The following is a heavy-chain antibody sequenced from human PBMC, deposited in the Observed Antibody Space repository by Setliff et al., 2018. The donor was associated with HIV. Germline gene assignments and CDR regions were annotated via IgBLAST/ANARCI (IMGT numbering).Heavy chain of an antibody. CDR3: ARPLDGYTSDFDY. CDR1: GGSITNNNNNY. CDR2: TYYGSGVT. D-gene: IGHD5-12*01. J-gene: IGHJ4*02. V-gene: IGHV4-39*01. Sequence: NPSETLSLTCTVSGGSITNNNNNYWGWIRQPPGKGLEWIGSTYYGSGVTYYNPSLKSRVTISVDASKNQFSLKLTSVTAADTAVYYCARPLDGYTSDFDYWGQGTLVTVSS.